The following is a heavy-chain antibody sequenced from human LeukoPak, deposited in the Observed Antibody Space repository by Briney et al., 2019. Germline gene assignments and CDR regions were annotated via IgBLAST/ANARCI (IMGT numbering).Heavy chain of an antibody. V-gene: IGHV3-9*03. CDR2: ISWNSGSI. D-gene: IGHD6-13*01. Sequence: PGGSLRLSCAASGFTFDDYAMHWVRQAPGKGLEWVSGISWNSGSIGYADSVKGRFAISRDNAKNSLYLQMNSLRAEDMALYYCAKDKEAGLGNYFDYWGQGTLVTVSS. CDR1: GFTFDDYA. J-gene: IGHJ4*02. CDR3: AKDKEAGLGNYFDY.